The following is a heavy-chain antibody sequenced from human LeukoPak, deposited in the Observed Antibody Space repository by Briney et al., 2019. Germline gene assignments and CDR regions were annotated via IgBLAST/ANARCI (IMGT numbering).Heavy chain of an antibody. J-gene: IGHJ6*03. CDR3: ARGVVPAADYYYMDV. CDR1: GGSISSYY. Sequence: PSETLSLTCTVSGGSISSYYWSWIRQPPGKGLGWIGYIYYSGSTNYNPSLKSRVTISVDTSKNQFSLKLSSVTAADTAVYYCARGVVPAADYYYMDVWGKGTTVTVSS. CDR2: IYYSGST. D-gene: IGHD2-2*01. V-gene: IGHV4-59*01.